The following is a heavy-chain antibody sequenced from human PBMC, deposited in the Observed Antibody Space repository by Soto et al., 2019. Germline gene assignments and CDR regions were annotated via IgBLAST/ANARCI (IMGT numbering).Heavy chain of an antibody. J-gene: IGHJ5*02. D-gene: IGHD3-3*02. CDR2: LPSDGSNT. V-gene: IGHV3-30*18. CDR1: GFTLSNYN. CDR3: AKDLLRIALPSWTSGFDH. Sequence: QVQLVESGGGVVQPRTSLRLSCVVSGFTLSNYNMHWVRQAPGKGLEWVAVLPSDGSNTYYADSVKGRFTISRDNAKNTLSLQMHSLRGEDTAVYYCAKDLLRIALPSWTSGFDHWGQGTLVTVSS.